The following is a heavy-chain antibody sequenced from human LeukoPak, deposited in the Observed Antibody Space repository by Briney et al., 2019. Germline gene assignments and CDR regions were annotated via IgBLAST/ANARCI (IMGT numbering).Heavy chain of an antibody. J-gene: IGHJ4*02. V-gene: IGHV4-34*01. CDR1: GGSFSGYY. CDR2: IYYSGST. Sequence: PSETLSLTCAVYGGSFSGYYWSWIRQPPGKGLEWIGSIYYSGSTYYNPSLKSRVTISVDTSKNQFSLKLSSVTAADTAVYYCARHSGFDYWGQGTLVTVSS. CDR3: ARHSGFDY.